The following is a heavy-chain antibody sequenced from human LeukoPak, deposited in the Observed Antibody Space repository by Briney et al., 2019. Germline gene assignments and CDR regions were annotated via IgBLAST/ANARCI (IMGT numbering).Heavy chain of an antibody. CDR3: ARDRKAGYYYGSGPYWGY. CDR2: INPNSGGT. J-gene: IGHJ4*02. CDR1: GYTFTGYY. D-gene: IGHD3-10*01. Sequence: GASVKLCFKASGYTFTGYYMHWVRQAPGQGLEWMGWINPNSGGTNYAQKFQGRVTMTRDTSISTAYMELSRLRSDDTAVYYCARDRKAGYYYGSGPYWGYWGQGTLVTVSS. V-gene: IGHV1-2*02.